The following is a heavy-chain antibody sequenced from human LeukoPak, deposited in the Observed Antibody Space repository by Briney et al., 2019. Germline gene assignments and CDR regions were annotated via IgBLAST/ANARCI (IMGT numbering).Heavy chain of an antibody. CDR3: ARGSRAVAGTVDY. CDR2: ISSNGGST. J-gene: IGHJ4*02. CDR1: GFTFSSYA. Sequence: PGGSLRLSCAASGFTFSSYAMDWVRQAPGKGLEYVSAISSNGGSTYYANSVKGRFTISRDNSKNTLYLQMGSLRAEDMAVYYCARGSRAVAGTVDYWGQGTLVTVSS. V-gene: IGHV3-64*01. D-gene: IGHD6-19*01.